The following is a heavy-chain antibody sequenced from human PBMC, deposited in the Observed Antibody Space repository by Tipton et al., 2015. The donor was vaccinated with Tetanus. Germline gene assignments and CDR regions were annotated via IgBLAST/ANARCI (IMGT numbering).Heavy chain of an antibody. V-gene: IGHV4-39*01. D-gene: IGHD3-10*01. J-gene: IGHJ5*02. CDR3: ARHLYGYWFDP. Sequence: TLSLTCTVPGGSISDKKYYWGWIRQPPGRGLEWIASIYFEGSTYYSPSLKSRVTIAVDRSQNVFSLNLTSVTAADTAVYYCARHLYGYWFDPWGQGALVTVSS. CDR2: IYFEGST. CDR1: GGSISDKKYY.